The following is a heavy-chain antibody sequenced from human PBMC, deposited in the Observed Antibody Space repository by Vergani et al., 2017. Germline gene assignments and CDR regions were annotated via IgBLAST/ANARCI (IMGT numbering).Heavy chain of an antibody. CDR1: GFTFGDYA. J-gene: IGHJ4*02. CDR2: IRSKTYGGTT. D-gene: IGHD3-22*01. V-gene: IGHV3-49*03. CDR3: ARRSYDTTPYLQGGYDC. Sequence: EVQLVESGGGLVQPGRSLRLSCTASGFTFGDYAMSWFRQAPGKGLEWVGFIRSKTYGGTTEYAASVKGRFTISRDDSKSIAYLQMNSLRAEDTAVYYCARRSYDTTPYLQGGYDCWGQGTLVSVSS.